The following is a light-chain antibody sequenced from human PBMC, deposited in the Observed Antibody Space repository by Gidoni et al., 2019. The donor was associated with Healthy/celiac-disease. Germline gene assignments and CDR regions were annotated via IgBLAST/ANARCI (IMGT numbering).Light chain of an antibody. V-gene: IGKV2-28*01. CDR3: MQALQTPFT. CDR1: QSLLHSNVYNY. J-gene: IGKJ3*01. CDR2: LGS. Sequence: DIVMTQSPLSLPVTPGEPASISCRSSQSLLHSNVYNYLDWYLQKPGQAPQLLIYLGSNRASGVPDRFSGSGSGTDFTLKISRVEADDVGVYYCMQALQTPFTFGPGTEVDIK.